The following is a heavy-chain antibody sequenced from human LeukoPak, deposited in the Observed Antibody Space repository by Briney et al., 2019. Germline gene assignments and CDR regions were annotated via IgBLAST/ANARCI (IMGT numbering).Heavy chain of an antibody. V-gene: IGHV3-30*01. CDR1: GFTFSSYA. Sequence: GGSLRLSCAASGFTFSSYAMHWVRQAPGKGLEWVAVISYDGSNKYYADSVKGRFTISRDNSKNTLYPQMNSLRAEDTAVYYCASLTYYDILTGYDYWGQGTLVTVSS. J-gene: IGHJ4*02. CDR3: ASLTYYDILTGYDY. CDR2: ISYDGSNK. D-gene: IGHD3-9*01.